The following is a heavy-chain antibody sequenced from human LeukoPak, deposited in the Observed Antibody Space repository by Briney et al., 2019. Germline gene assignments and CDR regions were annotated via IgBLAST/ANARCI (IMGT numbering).Heavy chain of an antibody. Sequence: PGGFLRLSCTASGFTFSDYYMTWIRQAPGKGLEWVSFISSSGDSLYYADSVRGRFTISRDNAKNSLFLQMDSLRAEDTAVYYCAREIVILPDYFYYGLDVWGQGTTVIVSS. CDR1: GFTFSDYY. D-gene: IGHD2/OR15-2a*01. CDR3: AREIVILPDYFYYGLDV. V-gene: IGHV3-11*01. J-gene: IGHJ6*02. CDR2: ISSSGDSL.